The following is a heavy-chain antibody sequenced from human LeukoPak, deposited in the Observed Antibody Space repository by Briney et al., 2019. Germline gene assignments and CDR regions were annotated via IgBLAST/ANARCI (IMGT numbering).Heavy chain of an antibody. CDR1: GYTFTSYA. V-gene: IGHV1-3*01. CDR2: INAGNGNT. Sequence: ASVKVSCKASGYTFTSYAMHWVRQAPGQRLEWMGWINAGNGNTKYSQKFQGRVTITRDTSASTAYMEQSSLRSEDTAVYYCARGGPVQLERRECLVYWGQGTLVTVSS. J-gene: IGHJ4*02. D-gene: IGHD1-1*01. CDR3: ARGGPVQLERRECLVY.